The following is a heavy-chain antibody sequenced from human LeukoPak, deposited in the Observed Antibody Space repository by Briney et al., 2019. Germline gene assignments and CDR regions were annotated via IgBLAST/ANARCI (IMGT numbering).Heavy chain of an antibody. Sequence: PSETLSLTCAVHGGSFSGYYWSWIRQPPGKGLEWIGEINHSGSTNYNPSLKSRVTISVDTSKNQFSLKLSSVTAADTAVYYCASLGYCSGGSCYDYWGQGTLVTVSS. D-gene: IGHD2-15*01. CDR1: GGSFSGYY. CDR3: ASLGYCSGGSCYDY. CDR2: INHSGST. J-gene: IGHJ4*02. V-gene: IGHV4-34*01.